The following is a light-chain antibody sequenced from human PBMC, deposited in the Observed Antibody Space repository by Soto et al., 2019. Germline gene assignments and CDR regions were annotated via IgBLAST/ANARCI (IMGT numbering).Light chain of an antibody. V-gene: IGLV2-14*01. J-gene: IGLJ3*02. CDR3: SSYTSSSTPGV. Sequence: QSVLTQPASVSGSPGQSITISCTGTSSDVGGYNYVSWYQHHPGKAPKLMIYEVSNRPSGVSNRFSGSKSGSTASLTISGLQAEDEADYYCSSYTSSSTPGVFGGGTKLTVL. CDR2: EVS. CDR1: SSDVGGYNY.